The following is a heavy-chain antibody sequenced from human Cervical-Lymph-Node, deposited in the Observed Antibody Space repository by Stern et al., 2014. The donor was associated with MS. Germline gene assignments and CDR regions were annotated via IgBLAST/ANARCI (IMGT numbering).Heavy chain of an antibody. D-gene: IGHD2-21*02. J-gene: IGHJ3*02. V-gene: IGHV3-9*01. CDR3: VKTLGGGDLLTHAFDI. CDR2: ISWNSGSL. Sequence: EVQLVESGGGLVQPGWSLRLSCAASGFTFDDYAMHWVRQVPGKGLDLVSGISWNSGSLDYADSVRGRFTISRDNAKTSLYLHMSSLRAEDTALYYCVKTLGGGDLLTHAFDIWGQGTMVTVSS. CDR1: GFTFDDYA.